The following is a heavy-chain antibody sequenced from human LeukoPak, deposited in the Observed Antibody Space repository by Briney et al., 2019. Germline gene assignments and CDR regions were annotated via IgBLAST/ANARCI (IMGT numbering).Heavy chain of an antibody. Sequence: GRSLRLSCAASGFTFDDYVMHWVRQVPGKGLEWVSSISWDSINMGYADSVKGRFTISRDNAKNSLYLQMNSVRTEDTALYYCIKDIHSIGWYGIGNWGQGTLVTVSS. V-gene: IGHV3-9*01. J-gene: IGHJ4*02. D-gene: IGHD6-19*01. CDR1: GFTFDDYV. CDR2: ISWDSINM. CDR3: IKDIHSIGWYGIGN.